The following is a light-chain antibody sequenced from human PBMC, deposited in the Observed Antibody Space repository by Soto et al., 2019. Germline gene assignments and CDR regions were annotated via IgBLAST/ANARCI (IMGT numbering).Light chain of an antibody. CDR1: EGITND. V-gene: IGKV1-17*01. Sequence: DIQMTQSPSSLSASVGDRVTITCRSSEGITNDLVWYQQKPGKAPNRLIFAASTLHSGVPSRFSGSGSGTEFTLTISGLQPEDFATYYCLQHKTYPWTFGQGTKVEIK. CDR3: LQHKTYPWT. J-gene: IGKJ1*01. CDR2: AAS.